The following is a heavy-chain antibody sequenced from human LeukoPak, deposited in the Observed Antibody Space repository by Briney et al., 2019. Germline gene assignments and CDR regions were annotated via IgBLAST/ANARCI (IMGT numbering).Heavy chain of an antibody. CDR2: INHSGST. CDR1: GGSFSGYY. CDR3: ARGINYYGSGSYWYYYYYMDV. V-gene: IGHV4-34*01. J-gene: IGHJ6*03. D-gene: IGHD3-10*01. Sequence: SETLSLTCAVYGGSFSGYYWSWIRQPPGKGLEWIGEINHSGSTNYNPSLKSRVTISADTSKNQFSLKLSSVTAADTAVYYCARGINYYGSGSYWYYYYYMDVWGKGTTVTVSS.